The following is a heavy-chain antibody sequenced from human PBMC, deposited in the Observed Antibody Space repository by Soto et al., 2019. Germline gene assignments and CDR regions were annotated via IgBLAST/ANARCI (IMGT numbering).Heavy chain of an antibody. Sequence: SVKVSCKASGFTFTSSAVQWVRQARGQRLEWIGWIVVGSGNTNYAQKFQERVTITRDMSTSTAYRELSSLRSEDTAVYYCAAAKSHKYYYDSSGLDAFDIWGQGTMVTVSS. CDR2: IVVGSGNT. J-gene: IGHJ3*02. CDR3: AAAKSHKYYYDSSGLDAFDI. V-gene: IGHV1-58*01. CDR1: GFTFTSSA. D-gene: IGHD3-22*01.